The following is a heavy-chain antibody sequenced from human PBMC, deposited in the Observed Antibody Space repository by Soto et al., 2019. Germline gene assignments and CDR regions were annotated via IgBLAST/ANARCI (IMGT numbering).Heavy chain of an antibody. CDR1: GYSIKSGGYY. J-gene: IGHJ3*02. D-gene: IGHD6-13*01. V-gene: IGHV4-31*03. CDR2: IYYGGAT. CDR3: ARDSTIAARAFDI. Sequence: QVQLQESGPGLVKPSQTLSLTCSVSGYSIKSGGYYWNWIRQHQGKDLEWMGYIYYGGATNYNPYLKSRVIISIDTSKNQFSLRRRSVNAADAAVYFCARDSTIAARAFDIWGQGTMVTVSS.